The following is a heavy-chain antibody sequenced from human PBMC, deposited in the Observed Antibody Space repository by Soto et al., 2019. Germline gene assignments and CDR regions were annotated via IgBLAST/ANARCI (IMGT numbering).Heavy chain of an antibody. D-gene: IGHD2-21*01. CDR2: IYYSGST. V-gene: IGHV4-39*01. CDR3: AVVGGPFDY. CDR1: GGSISSSSYY. J-gene: IGHJ4*02. Sequence: QLQLQESGPGLVKPSETLSLTCTVSGGSISSSSYYWGWIRQPPGKGLEWIGSIYYSGSTYYNPSLKXRXTXXVDTSKNQFSLKLSSVTAADTAVYYCAVVGGPFDYWGQGTLVTVSS.